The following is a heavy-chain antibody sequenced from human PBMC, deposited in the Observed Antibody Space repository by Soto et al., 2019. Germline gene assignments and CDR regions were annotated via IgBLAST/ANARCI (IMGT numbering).Heavy chain of an antibody. Sequence: EVQLVESGGGLVQPGGSLRLSCAASGFTFSSYSMNWVRQAPGKGLEWLSYISSSISTMHYADSVKGRFTISRDNAKNSRYLQMNSLRDEDTAVYCCAREVRDTAVADFDYWGQGALVTVSS. D-gene: IGHD5-18*01. CDR3: AREVRDTAVADFDY. CDR1: GFTFSSYS. V-gene: IGHV3-48*02. J-gene: IGHJ4*02. CDR2: ISSSISTM.